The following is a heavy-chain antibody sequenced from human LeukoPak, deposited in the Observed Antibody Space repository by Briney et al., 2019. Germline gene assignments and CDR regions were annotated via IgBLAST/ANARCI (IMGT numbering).Heavy chain of an antibody. Sequence: GGSLRLSCAASGFTFSGSAMHWVRQASGKGLEWVGRIRSKANSYATAYAASVKGRFTISRDDSKNTAYLQMNSLKTEDTAVYYCTSLYYCSSTRCVDYWGQGTLVTVSS. CDR2: IRSKANSYAT. D-gene: IGHD2-2*01. J-gene: IGHJ4*02. CDR3: TSLYYCSSTRCVDY. CDR1: GFTFSGSA. V-gene: IGHV3-73*01.